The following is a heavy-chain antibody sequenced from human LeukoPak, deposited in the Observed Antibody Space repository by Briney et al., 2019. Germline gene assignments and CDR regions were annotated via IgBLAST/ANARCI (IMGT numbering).Heavy chain of an antibody. CDR1: GFTFSSYS. D-gene: IGHD3-10*01. V-gene: IGHV3-21*01. CDR2: ISSSSSYI. Sequence: GGSLRLSCAASGFTFSSYSMNWVRQAPGKGLEWVSSISSSSSYIYYADSVKGRFTISRDNAKNSLYLQMNSLRAEDTAVYYCARDATMVPLYYYYYMDVWGKGTTVTVSS. CDR3: ARDATMVPLYYYYYMDV. J-gene: IGHJ6*03.